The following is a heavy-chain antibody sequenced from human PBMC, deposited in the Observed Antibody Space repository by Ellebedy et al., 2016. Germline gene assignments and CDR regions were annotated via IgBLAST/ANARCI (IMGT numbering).Heavy chain of an antibody. CDR2: INCNSGAT. CDR3: ARDSFHYYGMDV. Sequence: ASVKVSCXASGYTFTGYYIHWVRQAPGEGLEWMGWINCNSGATDYAQNFRGWVTMTRDTSINTVYMDLSRLRSDDTAVYYCARDSFHYYGMDVWGQGTTVSVSS. V-gene: IGHV1-2*04. CDR1: GYTFTGYY. D-gene: IGHD2/OR15-2a*01. J-gene: IGHJ6*02.